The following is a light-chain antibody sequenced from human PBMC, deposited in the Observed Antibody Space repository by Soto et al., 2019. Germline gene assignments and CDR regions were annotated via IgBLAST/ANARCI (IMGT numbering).Light chain of an antibody. J-gene: IGLJ1*01. CDR1: SSDFGNYNL. V-gene: IGLV2-23*02. Sequence: QSALTQPASVSGSPGQSITISCTGTSSDFGNYNLVSWYQQHPGEVPKLILFEVNKRPSGASGRFSGSKSGNTASLTISGLQAEDEADYYCCSFTSSNTHVFGTGTKVTVL. CDR2: EVN. CDR3: CSFTSSNTHV.